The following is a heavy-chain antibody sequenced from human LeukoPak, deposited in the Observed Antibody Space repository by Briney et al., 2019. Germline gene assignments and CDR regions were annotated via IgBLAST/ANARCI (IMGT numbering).Heavy chain of an antibody. CDR3: ARDLVAVAGPYNWFDP. D-gene: IGHD6-19*01. CDR1: GYTFTGYY. Sequence: GASVKVSCKASGYTFTGYYMHWVRQAPGQGPEWMGWINPNSGGTNYAQKFQGRVTMTRDTSISTAYMELSRLRSDDTAVYYCARDLVAVAGPYNWFDPWGQGTLVTVSS. V-gene: IGHV1-2*02. J-gene: IGHJ5*02. CDR2: INPNSGGT.